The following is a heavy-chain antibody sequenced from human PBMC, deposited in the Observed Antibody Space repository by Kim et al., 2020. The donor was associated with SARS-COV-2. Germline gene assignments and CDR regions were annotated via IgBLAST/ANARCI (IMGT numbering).Heavy chain of an antibody. CDR3: EKDIGPFYYYVSSGTGSVWCFDL. J-gene: IGHJ2*01. CDR1: GFTFDDYA. CDR2: ISWYRCSI. V-gene: IGHV3-9*01. Sequence: GGSLRLSCAASGFTFDDYAMHWVRQAPGEGLVWVSGISWYRCSIGHADSVEGRFTISRDSAKNSLYLQMNSLRAEDTALYYCEKDIGPFYYYVSSGTGSVWCFDLWGRGTLVTVSS. D-gene: IGHD3-22*01.